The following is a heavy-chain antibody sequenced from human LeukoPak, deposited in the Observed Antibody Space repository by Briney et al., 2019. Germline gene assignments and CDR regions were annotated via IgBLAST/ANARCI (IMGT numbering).Heavy chain of an antibody. CDR2: IISIFGTA. J-gene: IGHJ4*02. Sequence: SVKVSCKASGGTFSSYAISWVRQAPGQGLEWMGGIISIFGTANYAQKFQGRVTITADESTSTAYMELSSLRSEDTAVYYCARVALADPYYDFWSGYQYLDYWGQGTLVTVSS. CDR1: GGTFSSYA. CDR3: ARVALADPYYDFWSGYQYLDY. V-gene: IGHV1-69*13. D-gene: IGHD3-3*01.